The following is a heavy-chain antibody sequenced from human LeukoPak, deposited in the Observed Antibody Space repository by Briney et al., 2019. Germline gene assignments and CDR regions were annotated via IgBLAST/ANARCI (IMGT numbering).Heavy chain of an antibody. V-gene: IGHV3-53*01. Sequence: GGSLRLSCAASGFTVSRNYMSWVRQAPGKGLEWVSVLYSDGSTYHADSVKGRFTISRDNSKNTLYLQMNSLRAEDTAVYYCAKDARYYGSGSYYNVDYWGQGTLVTVSS. CDR3: AKDARYYGSGSYYNVDY. CDR2: LYSDGST. D-gene: IGHD3-10*01. J-gene: IGHJ4*02. CDR1: GFTVSRNY.